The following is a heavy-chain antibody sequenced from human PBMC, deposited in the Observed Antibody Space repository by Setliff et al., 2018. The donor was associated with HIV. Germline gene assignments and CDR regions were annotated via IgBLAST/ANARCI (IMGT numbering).Heavy chain of an antibody. V-gene: IGHV5-51*01. J-gene: IGHJ4*02. D-gene: IGHD3-10*01. CDR1: GYSFTNYW. Sequence: LKISCKGSGYSFTNYWIGWVRQMPGKGLQWMGIIQPGDSDTRYSPSFQGQVTISADKSISTAYLQWRSLKASDTAIYYCARHREVGIYDYWGQGTLVTVSS. CDR2: IQPGDSDT. CDR3: ARHREVGIYDY.